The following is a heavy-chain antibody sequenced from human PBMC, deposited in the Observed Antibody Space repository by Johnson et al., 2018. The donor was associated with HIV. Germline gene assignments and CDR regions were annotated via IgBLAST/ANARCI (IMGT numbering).Heavy chain of an antibody. Sequence: QVQLVESGGGLVQPGGSLRLSCGASGMTVSSYYMSWVRQAPGKGLEWVAVISYDGSNKYYADSVKGRFTISRDNSKNTLYLQMNSLRAEDTAVYYCARDAQEWELWGDGAFDIWGQGTMVTVSS. D-gene: IGHD1-26*01. CDR1: GMTVSSYY. CDR2: ISYDGSNK. J-gene: IGHJ3*02. CDR3: ARDAQEWELWGDGAFDI. V-gene: IGHV3-30-3*01.